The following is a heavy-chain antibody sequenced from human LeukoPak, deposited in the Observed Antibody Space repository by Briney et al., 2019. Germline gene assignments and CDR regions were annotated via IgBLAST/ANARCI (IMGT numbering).Heavy chain of an antibody. D-gene: IGHD1-14*01. V-gene: IGHV3-33*08. CDR2: IWYDGSNK. Sequence: GGSLRLSCAASGFDFNSYALHWVRQAPGKGLEWVAVIWYDGSNKYYADSVKGRFTISRDNSKNTLYLQMNSLRAEDTAVYYCTREGRDSTTHPGTYDYWGQGTLVTVSS. J-gene: IGHJ4*02. CDR1: GFDFNSYA. CDR3: TREGRDSTTHPGTYDY.